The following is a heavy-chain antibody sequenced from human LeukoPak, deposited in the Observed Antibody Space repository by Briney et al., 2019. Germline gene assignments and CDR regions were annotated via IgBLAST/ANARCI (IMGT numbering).Heavy chain of an antibody. D-gene: IGHD1-26*01. Sequence: GGSLRLSCAASGFTFRSYAMHWVRQAPGKGLEWVAVISYDGDDGSNIYYADSVKGRFTISRDNSKSTLYLQMNSLRPEDTAVYYCARDSIVGATEYAFDIWGQGTMVTVSS. J-gene: IGHJ3*02. CDR3: ARDSIVGATEYAFDI. V-gene: IGHV3-30-3*01. CDR1: GFTFRSYA. CDR2: ISYDGDDGSNI.